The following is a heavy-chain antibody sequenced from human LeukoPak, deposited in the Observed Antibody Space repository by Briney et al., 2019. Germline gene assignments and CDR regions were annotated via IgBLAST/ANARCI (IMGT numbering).Heavy chain of an antibody. D-gene: IGHD4-17*01. Sequence: GGSLRLSCAASGFTFSSYEMNWVRQAPGKGLEWVSYISSSGSTIYYADSVKGRFTISRDNAKNSLYLQMNSLRAEDTAVYYCARDPPINYGARGRYMDVWGKGTTVTIS. CDR3: ARDPPINYGARGRYMDV. CDR2: ISSSGSTI. J-gene: IGHJ6*03. CDR1: GFTFSSYE. V-gene: IGHV3-48*03.